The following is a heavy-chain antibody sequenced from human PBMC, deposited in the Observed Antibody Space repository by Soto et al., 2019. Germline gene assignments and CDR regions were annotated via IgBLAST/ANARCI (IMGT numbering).Heavy chain of an antibody. V-gene: IGHV4-30-2*01. CDR2: ISHSGST. CDR3: ARVRVY. J-gene: IGHJ4*02. Sequence: QLQLQESGSGLVKPSQTLSLTCAVSGGSISSGGYSWSWIRQPPGKGLELIGYISHSGSTYYNPSLKSRVTVSVVRSKKQFSRKVSSVTAADTVVYYCARVRVYWGQGTLVTSSS. CDR1: GGSISSGGYS. D-gene: IGHD3-3*01.